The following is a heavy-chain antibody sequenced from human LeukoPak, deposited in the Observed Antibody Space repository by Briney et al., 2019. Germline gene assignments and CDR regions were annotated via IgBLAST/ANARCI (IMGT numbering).Heavy chain of an antibody. Sequence: GGSLRLSCAASGFTFDDYAMHWVRQAPGKGLEWVSGISWNSGSIGYADSVKGRFTISRDNARNSLYLQMNSLRAEDTALYYCAKAGGSDFWSGYLFDYWGQGTLVTVSS. CDR2: ISWNSGSI. V-gene: IGHV3-9*01. J-gene: IGHJ4*02. D-gene: IGHD3-3*01. CDR3: AKAGGSDFWSGYLFDY. CDR1: GFTFDDYA.